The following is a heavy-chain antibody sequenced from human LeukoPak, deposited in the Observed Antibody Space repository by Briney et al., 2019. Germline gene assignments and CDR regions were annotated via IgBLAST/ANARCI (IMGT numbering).Heavy chain of an antibody. V-gene: IGHV4-34*01. J-gene: IGHJ4*02. D-gene: IGHD3-10*01. Sequence: MTSETLSLTCAVYGGSFSAYYWSWIRQPPGKGQEWIGDINHSGSTNYNPSLKSRVTISVDTSKNQFSLKVSSVTAADTAVYCCARRYPSVRGANLRPQEVRKYYFDYWGQGTLVTVSS. CDR3: ARRYPSVRGANLRPQEVRKYYFDY. CDR1: GGSFSAYY. CDR2: INHSGST.